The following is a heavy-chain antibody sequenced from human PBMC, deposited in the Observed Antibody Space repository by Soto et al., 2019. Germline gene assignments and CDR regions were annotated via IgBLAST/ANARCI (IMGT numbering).Heavy chain of an antibody. Sequence: QAGGSLRLSCAASGFTLSSYGMSWVCQAPGKGLEWVSALSASGGSTYYADSVKGRITISRDNSKNTLYLQMNSLRAEDTAVYYCAISPLRGAAAAHYFYYWGQRILVTVSS. CDR1: GFTLSSYG. CDR3: AISPLRGAAAAHYFYY. D-gene: IGHD6-13*01. J-gene: IGHJ4*01. V-gene: IGHV3-23*01. CDR2: LSASGGST.